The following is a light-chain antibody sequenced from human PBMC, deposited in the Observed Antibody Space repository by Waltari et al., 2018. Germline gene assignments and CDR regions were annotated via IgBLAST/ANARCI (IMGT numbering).Light chain of an antibody. J-gene: IGKJ1*01. V-gene: IGKV4-1*01. CDR2: WAS. Sequence: IVMTQSPDSLAVSLGERATIHCKSSQSVLYSSNNKNYLAWYQQKPGQPPKLLIYWASTRESGVSDRFSGSGSGTDFTLTISSLQAEDVAVYYCQQYYSTPQTFGQGTKVEIK. CDR3: QQYYSTPQT. CDR1: QSVLYSSNNKNY.